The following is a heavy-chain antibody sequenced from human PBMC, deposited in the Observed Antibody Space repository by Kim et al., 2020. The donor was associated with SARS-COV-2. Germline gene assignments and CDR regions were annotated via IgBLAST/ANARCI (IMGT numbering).Heavy chain of an antibody. CDR1: GFTFNSYA. CDR3: AKCRTREGVIDTRYDDYYGSGG. CDR2: IRGSGGST. Sequence: GGSLRLSCAASGFTFNSYAMSWVRQAPGKGLEWVSSIRGSGGSTYYADSVKGRFTISRDNSIYLQMNNLRAEDTAVYYCAKCRTREGVIDTRYDDYYGSGGWGQASTVTVSS. V-gene: IGHV3-23*01. D-gene: IGHD1-26*01. J-gene: IGHJ6*02.